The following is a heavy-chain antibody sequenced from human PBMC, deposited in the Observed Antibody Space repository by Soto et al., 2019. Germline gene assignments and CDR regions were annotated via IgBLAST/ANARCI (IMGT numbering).Heavy chain of an antibody. CDR2: INPNSGGT. CDR3: ARDLSSGWYYYFDY. Sequence: ASVKVSCKASGYTFTGYYIHCVRQAPGQGLEWMGWINPNSGGTNYAQKFQGWVTMTRDTSISTAYMELSRLRSDDTAVYYCARDLSSGWYYYFDYWGQGTLVTVSS. CDR1: GYTFTGYY. J-gene: IGHJ4*02. D-gene: IGHD6-19*01. V-gene: IGHV1-2*04.